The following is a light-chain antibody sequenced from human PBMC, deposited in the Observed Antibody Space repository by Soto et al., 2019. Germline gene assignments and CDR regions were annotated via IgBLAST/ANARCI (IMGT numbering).Light chain of an antibody. V-gene: IGKV1-5*03. CDR1: QSISSW. CDR3: QHYNSYSEA. CDR2: KAS. Sequence: DIQMTQSPSTLSASVGDRDTITCRPSQSISSWLAWYQQKPGKAPKLLIYKASTLKSGVPSRFSGSGSGTEFTLTISSLQPDDFATYYCQHYNSYSEAFAQGTKV. J-gene: IGKJ1*01.